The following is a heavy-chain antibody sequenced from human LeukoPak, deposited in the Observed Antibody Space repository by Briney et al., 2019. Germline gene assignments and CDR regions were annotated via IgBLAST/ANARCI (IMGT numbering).Heavy chain of an antibody. CDR1: GYTFTPYY. CDR3: ARRCDTSSYYTYYFDY. D-gene: IGHD3-22*01. J-gene: IGHJ4*02. V-gene: IGHV1-2*02. CDR2: VNPNSGGT. Sequence: GASVTVSYKASGYTFTPYYIHWVRQAPGQGLEWMGWVNPNSGGTNYAQKFQGRVTMTRDKSISTAYMELSRLRSDDTALYFCARRCDTSSYYTYYFDYWGQGTLVTVSS.